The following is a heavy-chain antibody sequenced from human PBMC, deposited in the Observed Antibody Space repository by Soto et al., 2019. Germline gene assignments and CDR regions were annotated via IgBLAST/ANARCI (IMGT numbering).Heavy chain of an antibody. D-gene: IGHD1-7*01. Sequence: EVQLAESGGGMVQPGGSLRLSCVASGFTFSSYDMHWVRQAPGKGLEYVSSISSNGGTTYYGNSVKGRFTISRDNSKNILYLQMGSLRAEDMAVYYCVIRVSGNYDYWGQGTLVTVSS. V-gene: IGHV3-64*01. J-gene: IGHJ4*02. CDR1: GFTFSSYD. CDR2: ISSNGGTT. CDR3: VIRVSGNYDY.